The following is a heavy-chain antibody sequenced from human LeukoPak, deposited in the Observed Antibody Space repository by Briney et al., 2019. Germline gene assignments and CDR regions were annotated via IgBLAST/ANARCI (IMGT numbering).Heavy chain of an antibody. D-gene: IGHD6-19*01. Sequence: AGGSLRLSCAAPVFTFVAHGGRGVRQAPGKGLEWVSGINWNGGSTGYADSVKGRFTISRDNAKNSLYLQMNSLRAEDTALYYCGRTRYSSGCDDYGGQETRVTVSS. CDR2: INWNGGST. CDR1: VFTFVAHG. J-gene: IGHJ4*02. V-gene: IGHV3-20*04. CDR3: GRTRYSSGCDDY.